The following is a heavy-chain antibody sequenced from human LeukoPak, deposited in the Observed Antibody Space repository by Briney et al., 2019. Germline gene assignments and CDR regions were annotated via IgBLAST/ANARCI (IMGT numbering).Heavy chain of an antibody. V-gene: IGHV3-30*04. J-gene: IGHJ4*02. D-gene: IGHD3-9*01. CDR3: ARDRGRYFYYFDY. Sequence: GGSLRLSCAASGFTFSSYAMHWVRQGPGKGLEGVAIISYDGSNKYYAESVKGRFTISRDNSKNTLYLQMNSLRAEDTAVYYCARDRGRYFYYFDYWGQGTLVTVSS. CDR1: GFTFSSYA. CDR2: ISYDGSNK.